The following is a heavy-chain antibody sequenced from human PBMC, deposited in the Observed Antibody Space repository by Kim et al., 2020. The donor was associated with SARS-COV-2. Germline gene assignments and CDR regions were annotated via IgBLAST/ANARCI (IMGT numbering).Heavy chain of an antibody. J-gene: IGHJ4*02. V-gene: IGHV3-33*01. Sequence: GGSLRLSCAASGFTFSNYGMHGVRQAPGKGLEWVAVIWYDGSNKYYADSVKGRYTISRDNSKNTLYLQMNSLRAEDTAVYYCARLDSGSWDDYWGQGTLVTVSS. CDR3: ARLDSGSWDDY. CDR1: GFTFSNYG. CDR2: IWYDGSNK. D-gene: IGHD1-26*01.